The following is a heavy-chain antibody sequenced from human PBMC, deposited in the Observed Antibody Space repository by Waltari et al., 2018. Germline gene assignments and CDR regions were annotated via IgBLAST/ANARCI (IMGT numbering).Heavy chain of an antibody. Sequence: QVQLVESGGGVVQLGRYLGPSCAASGFSFSRFGMHWVRQAPGKGLEWVAVIWHDGSNEYYVDSVKGRFTISRDNSKNTLYLQMNSLRAEDSAVYYCASQSTTLFDYWGQGTLVTVSS. CDR3: ASQSTTLFDY. V-gene: IGHV3-33*01. CDR1: GFSFSRFG. CDR2: IWHDGSNE. D-gene: IGHD2-15*01. J-gene: IGHJ4*02.